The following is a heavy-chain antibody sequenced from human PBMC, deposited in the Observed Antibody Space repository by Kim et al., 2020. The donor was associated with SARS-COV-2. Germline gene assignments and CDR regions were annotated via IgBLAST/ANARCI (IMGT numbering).Heavy chain of an antibody. Sequence: GGSLRLSCAASGFTFSSYEMNWVRQAPGKGLEWVSYISSSGSTIYYADSVKGRFTISRDNAKNSLYLQMNSLRAEDTAVYYCARGVTDYGDYLPVDYWGQGTLVTVSS. D-gene: IGHD4-17*01. CDR1: GFTFSSYE. CDR3: ARGVTDYGDYLPVDY. V-gene: IGHV3-48*03. J-gene: IGHJ4*02. CDR2: ISSSGSTI.